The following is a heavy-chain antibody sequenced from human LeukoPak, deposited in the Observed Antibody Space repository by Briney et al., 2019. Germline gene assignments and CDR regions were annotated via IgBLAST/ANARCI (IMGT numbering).Heavy chain of an antibody. CDR1: GFTFSSYW. Sequence: GGSLRLSCAASGFTFSSYWMSWVRQAPGKGLEWVANIKQDGSEKYYVDSVKGRFTISRDNSKNTLYLQMNSLRAEDTAVYYCAKDYGSDYDFWSGYLDYWGQGTLVTVSS. D-gene: IGHD3-3*01. J-gene: IGHJ4*02. CDR3: AKDYGSDYDFWSGYLDY. V-gene: IGHV3-7*01. CDR2: IKQDGSEK.